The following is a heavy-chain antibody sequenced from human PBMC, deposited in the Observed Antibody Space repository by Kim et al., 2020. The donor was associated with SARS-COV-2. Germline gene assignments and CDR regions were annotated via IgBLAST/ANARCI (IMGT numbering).Heavy chain of an antibody. CDR1: GFTVSSNY. V-gene: IGHV3-53*01. CDR2: IYSGGYT. CDR3: ASQRIVEGGWGFDY. D-gene: IGHD3-22*01. Sequence: GGSLRLSCAASGFTVSSNYMNWVRQAPGKGLEWVSVIYSGGYTYYADSVKGRFTISRDNSKNTLYLQMNSLRAEDTAVYYCASQRIVEGGWGFDYWGQGTLVTVSS. J-gene: IGHJ4*02.